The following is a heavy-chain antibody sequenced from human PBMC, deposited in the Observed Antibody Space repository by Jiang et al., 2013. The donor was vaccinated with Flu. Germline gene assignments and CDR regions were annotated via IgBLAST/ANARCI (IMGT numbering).Heavy chain of an antibody. Sequence: VQLLESGGGLVQPGGSLRLSCAASGFTFSSYAMSWVRQAPGKGLEWVSAISGSGGSTYYADSVKGRFTISRDNSKNTLYLQMNSLRAEDTAVYYCAKAKTYDSSGYWFAPADYWGQGTLVTVSS. CDR2: ISGSGGST. CDR3: AKAKTYDSSGYWFAPADY. CDR1: GFTFSSYA. D-gene: IGHD3-22*01. V-gene: IGHV3-23*01. J-gene: IGHJ4*02.